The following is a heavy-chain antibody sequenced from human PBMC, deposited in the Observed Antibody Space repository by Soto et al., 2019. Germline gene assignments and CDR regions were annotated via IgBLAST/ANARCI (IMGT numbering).Heavy chain of an antibody. Sequence: EVQLLESGGGLVQPGGSLRLSCAASGFTFSSYAMSWVRQAPGKGLEWVSAISGSGGSTYYADSVKGRFTISSDNSKNTLYLQMNSLRAEDTAVYYCGSSWYEGLFDYWGQGTLVTVSS. V-gene: IGHV3-23*01. D-gene: IGHD6-13*01. J-gene: IGHJ4*02. CDR1: GFTFSSYA. CDR3: GSSWYEGLFDY. CDR2: ISGSGGST.